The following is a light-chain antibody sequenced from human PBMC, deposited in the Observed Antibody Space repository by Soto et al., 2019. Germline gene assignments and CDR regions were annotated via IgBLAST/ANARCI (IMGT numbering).Light chain of an antibody. CDR1: QYINTY. CDR2: AAS. CDR3: QQSYSGPFT. V-gene: IGKV1-39*01. Sequence: DIQMTQSPSSLSASVGDRVTITCRTSQYINTYLNCYQHNPGKAPKLLVYAASSLQSGVPSRFSGSGSGTDVTLTISSLQPEDFATFYCQQSYSGPFTFGQGTKVEIK. J-gene: IGKJ2*01.